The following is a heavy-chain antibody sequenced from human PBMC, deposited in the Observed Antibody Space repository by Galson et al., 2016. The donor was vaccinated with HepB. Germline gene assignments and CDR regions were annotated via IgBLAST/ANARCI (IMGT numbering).Heavy chain of an antibody. J-gene: IGHJ4*02. V-gene: IGHV3-23*01. Sequence: FLRLSCAASGFTFSTHPMAWVRQAPGKGLEWVSTIGAYDFRHYADSVKDRFTISRDNSRNTLYLQMNSLRTEDTAVYYCTTDRLGWAPAWVGEFFDFWGQGTLVTVSS. CDR1: GFTFSTHP. CDR2: IGAYDFR. D-gene: IGHD3-10*01. CDR3: TTDRLGWAPAWVGEFFDF.